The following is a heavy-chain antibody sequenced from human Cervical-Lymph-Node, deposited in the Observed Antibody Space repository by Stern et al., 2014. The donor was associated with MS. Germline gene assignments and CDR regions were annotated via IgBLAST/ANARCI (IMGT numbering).Heavy chain of an antibody. D-gene: IGHD4-11*01. J-gene: IGHJ5*02. Sequence: QVQLVQSGAEVKMPGSSLKVSCKASGGPFNNLGFSWLRQAPGRGLEWLGGIVPIYHEPNYAQKFQGRVTITADGSSGTVYMELTSLTLEDTAIYYCARDPPTTWGQGTPVTVSS. CDR2: IVPIYHEP. V-gene: IGHV1-69*01. CDR3: ARDPPTT. CDR1: GGPFNNLG.